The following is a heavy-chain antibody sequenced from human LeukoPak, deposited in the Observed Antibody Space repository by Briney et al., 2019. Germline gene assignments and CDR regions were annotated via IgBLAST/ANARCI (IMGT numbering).Heavy chain of an antibody. Sequence: GRSLRLSCAASGFTLRNYGMHWVRQAPGKGLEWVAVIWYDGSNKYYADSVKGRFTISRDNSKNTLYLQMNSLRAEDTAVYYCDRGDYYDSSGCSQYFQHWGQGTLVTVSS. CDR1: GFTLRNYG. V-gene: IGHV3-33*01. CDR2: IWYDGSNK. J-gene: IGHJ1*01. CDR3: DRGDYYDSSGCSQYFQH. D-gene: IGHD3-22*01.